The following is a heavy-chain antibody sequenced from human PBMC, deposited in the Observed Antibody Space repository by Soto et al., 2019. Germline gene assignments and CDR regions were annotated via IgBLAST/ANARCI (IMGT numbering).Heavy chain of an antibody. V-gene: IGHV4-30-4*01. J-gene: IGHJ5*02. CDR3: ARDTYSGYDFGL. Sequence: QVQLRESGPGLVKPSQTLSLTCSVSGASVAGGSYYWSWVRHPPGQGLEWIGYIPSRGRPFYNPSLTSRGTISADTSKNQLSLQLTSVTAADTAVYYCARDTYSGYDFGLWGQGTLVTVSS. D-gene: IGHD5-12*01. CDR2: IPSRGRP. CDR1: GASVAGGSYY.